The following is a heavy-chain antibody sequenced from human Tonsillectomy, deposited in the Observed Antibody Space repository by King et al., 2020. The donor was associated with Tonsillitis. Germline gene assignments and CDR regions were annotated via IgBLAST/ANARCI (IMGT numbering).Heavy chain of an antibody. J-gene: IGHJ4*02. CDR1: GHTFTNYA. Sequence: QVQLVQSGAEMKKPGASVKVSCKTSGHTFTNYAVHWVRQAPGQRLEWMGWINAGNYNTRYSQKFQGRVTITWDTSATTAYMELSSLRSEDTAVYYCARDGGLNSGSYSTLAYWGQETLVTVSS. CDR2: INAGNYNT. D-gene: IGHD1-26*01. V-gene: IGHV1-3*01. CDR3: ARDGGLNSGSYSTLAY.